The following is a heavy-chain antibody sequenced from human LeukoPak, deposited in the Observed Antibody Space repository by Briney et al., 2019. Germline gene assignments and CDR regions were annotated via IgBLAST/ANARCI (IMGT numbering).Heavy chain of an antibody. Sequence: SVKVSCKASGGTFSSYAISWVRQAPGQGFEWMGGIIPIFGTANYAQKFQGRVTITADKSTSTAYMELSSLRSEDTAVYYCVVGYSYGPWYYGMDVWGKGTTVTVSS. CDR1: GGTFSSYA. J-gene: IGHJ6*04. D-gene: IGHD5-18*01. V-gene: IGHV1-69*06. CDR3: VVGYSYGPWYYGMDV. CDR2: IIPIFGTA.